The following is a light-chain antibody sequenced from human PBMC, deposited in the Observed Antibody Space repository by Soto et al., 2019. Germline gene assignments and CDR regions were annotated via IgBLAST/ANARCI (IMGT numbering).Light chain of an antibody. V-gene: IGKV1-27*01. CDR2: SAS. CDR3: QRTYNAPIT. Sequence: DIQLTQSPSSLSASVGDRVTITCRVNKGASSYLNWYRQKPRKVPELLIYSASNLQSGVPSRFSGSGPGTDFTLTISSLQPEDDATYYGQRTYNAPITFGQGTRLVIK. CDR1: KGASSY. J-gene: IGKJ5*01.